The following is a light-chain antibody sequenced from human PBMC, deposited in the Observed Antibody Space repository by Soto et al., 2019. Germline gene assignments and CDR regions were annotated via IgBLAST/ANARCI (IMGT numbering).Light chain of an antibody. CDR1: QSVSNDF. Sequence: EIVLTQSPGILSLSPGERAALSCRASQSVSNDFLAWYQQKPGQAPRLLIYGASTRATDVPDRFSGSGSGADFTLTISRLEPEDFAVYYCQQYGSSPGTFGQGTKVDIK. CDR2: GAS. J-gene: IGKJ1*01. CDR3: QQYGSSPGT. V-gene: IGKV3-20*01.